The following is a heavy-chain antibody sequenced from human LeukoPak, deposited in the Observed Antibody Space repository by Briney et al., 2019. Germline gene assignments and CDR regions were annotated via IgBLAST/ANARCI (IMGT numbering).Heavy chain of an antibody. CDR3: ARVGAAGYWFDP. V-gene: IGHV1-18*01. D-gene: IGHD3-10*01. J-gene: IGHJ5*02. CDR2: INSNNGNT. CDR1: GYSFTRNG. Sequence: GATVKVSCTASGYSFTRNGISWVRRAPGQGLEWMGWINSNNGNTKYAQNLQGRVTMTTDTSTSTAYMELRSLRFDDTAVYYCARVGAAGYWFDPWGQGTLVTVSS.